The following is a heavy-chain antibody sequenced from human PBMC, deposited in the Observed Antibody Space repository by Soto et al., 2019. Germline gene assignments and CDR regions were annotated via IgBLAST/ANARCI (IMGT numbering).Heavy chain of an antibody. CDR3: AKDRGYYDSSGYDY. V-gene: IGHV3-30*02. Sequence: GGSLRLSCVASGFTLSNYGMHWVRQAPGKGLEWIALIWYEGTTKYYADSVKGRFTISRDNSKNTLYLQMNSLRAEDTAVYYCAKDRGYYDSSGYDYWGQGTLVTVSS. CDR2: IWYEGTTK. CDR1: GFTLSNYG. D-gene: IGHD3-22*01. J-gene: IGHJ4*02.